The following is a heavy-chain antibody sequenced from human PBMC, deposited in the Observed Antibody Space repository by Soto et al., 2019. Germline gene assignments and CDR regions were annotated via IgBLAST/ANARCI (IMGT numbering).Heavy chain of an antibody. CDR3: ERGIAVAGRFDC. Sequence: QVQLQESGPGLVKPSETLSLTCNVSGGSISSHYWSWIRQPPGKGLEWIGYIYYSGSTNYNPSRKSRVIISVDTSKHQFSLKLRSVTAADTAVYYWERGIAVAGRFDCWGQGSLVTVSS. D-gene: IGHD6-19*01. CDR2: IYYSGST. V-gene: IGHV4-59*11. J-gene: IGHJ4*02. CDR1: GGSISSHY.